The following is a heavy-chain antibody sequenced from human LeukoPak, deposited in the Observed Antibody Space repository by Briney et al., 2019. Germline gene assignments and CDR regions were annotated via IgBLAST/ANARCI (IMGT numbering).Heavy chain of an antibody. V-gene: IGHV3-21*01. CDR3: ARAMGLQRQLAFDY. Sequence: GGSLRLSCAASGFTFSSYSMNWVRQAPGKGLEWVSPISSSSSSIYYADSVQGRFTISRDNAKNSLYLQMDSLRAEDTAVYYCARAMGLQRQLAFDYWGQGTQVTVSS. J-gene: IGHJ4*02. D-gene: IGHD6-13*01. CDR2: ISSSSSSI. CDR1: GFTFSSYS.